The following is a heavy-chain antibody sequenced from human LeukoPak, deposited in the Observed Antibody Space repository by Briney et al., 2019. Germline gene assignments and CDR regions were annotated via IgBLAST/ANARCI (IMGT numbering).Heavy chain of an antibody. Sequence: SETLSLTCTISGGSVREYYWSWIRQSTGKGLECIGYIYHTGSTSYSTSLKSRVTISADTSQNQFSLKLSSVTAADTAVYYCARAYGGNSQFLQHWGQGTLVTVSS. D-gene: IGHD4-23*01. CDR3: ARAYGGNSQFLQH. V-gene: IGHV4-59*02. CDR1: GGSVREYY. J-gene: IGHJ1*01. CDR2: IYHTGST.